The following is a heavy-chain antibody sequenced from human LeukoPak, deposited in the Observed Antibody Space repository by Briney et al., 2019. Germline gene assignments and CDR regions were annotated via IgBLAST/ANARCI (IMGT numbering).Heavy chain of an antibody. J-gene: IGHJ3*02. D-gene: IGHD6-13*01. CDR1: GGSISSYY. CDR2: IYYSGST. Sequence: NPSETLSLTCTVSGGSISSYYWSWIRQPPGKGLEWMGYIYYSGSTNYNPSLKSRVTISVDTSKNQFSLKQSSVTAADTAVYYCARGGSSWPNDAFDIWGQGTMVTVSS. CDR3: ARGGSSWPNDAFDI. V-gene: IGHV4-59*01.